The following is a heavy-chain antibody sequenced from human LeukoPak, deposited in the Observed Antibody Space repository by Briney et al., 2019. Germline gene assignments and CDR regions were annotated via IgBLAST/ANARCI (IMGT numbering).Heavy chain of an antibody. CDR1: GFTFSSYS. CDR3: ARSGRDGYNYDYYYMDV. D-gene: IGHD5-24*01. J-gene: IGHJ6*03. CDR2: ISSSSSYI. V-gene: IGHV3-21*01. Sequence: GGSLRLSCAASGFTFSSYSMNWVRQAPGKGLEWVSSISSSSSYIYYADSVKGRFTISRDNAKNSLYLQMNSLRAEDTAVYYCARSGRDGYNYDYYYMDVWGKGTTVTVSS.